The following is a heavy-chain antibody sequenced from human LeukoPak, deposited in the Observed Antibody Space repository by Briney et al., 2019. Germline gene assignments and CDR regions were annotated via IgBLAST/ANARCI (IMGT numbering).Heavy chain of an antibody. V-gene: IGHV3-21*06. Sequence: GGSLRLSCAASGFTFSSYSMNWVRQTPGKVLEWVSSISSSRSYIYCADSVKGRFTLSRDNGKNSLSLQMNSLRAEDTAVYYCARNVDTAMVTVLPFDYWGQGTLVTVSS. D-gene: IGHD5-18*01. CDR1: GFTFSSYS. CDR3: ARNVDTAMVTVLPFDY. J-gene: IGHJ4*02. CDR2: ISSSRSYI.